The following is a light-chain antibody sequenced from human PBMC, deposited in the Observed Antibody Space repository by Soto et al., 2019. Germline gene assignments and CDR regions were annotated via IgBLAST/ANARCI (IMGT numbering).Light chain of an antibody. CDR2: SNN. V-gene: IGLV1-44*01. Sequence: QSVLTQPPSASGTPGQRVTISCSGSSSNIGSNTVNWYQQLPGTAPKLLIYSNNQRPSGVPDRFSGSKSGTSASLAITGLQAEDEADYYCQSYDSSLSGSRVFGTGTKATVL. CDR3: QSYDSSLSGSRV. CDR1: SSNIGSNT. J-gene: IGLJ1*01.